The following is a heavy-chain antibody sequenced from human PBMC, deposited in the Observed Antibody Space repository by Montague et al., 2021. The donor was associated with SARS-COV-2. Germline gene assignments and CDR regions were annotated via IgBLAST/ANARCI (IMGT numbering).Heavy chain of an antibody. CDR1: GFTFSSYG. J-gene: IGHJ4*02. V-gene: IGHV3-33*06. D-gene: IGHD3-16*02. CDR3: AKPFYDYIWGSYRQTGYFDY. Sequence: SLRLSCPASGFTFSSYGMHWVRQAPGKGLEWVAVIWHDGSNKYYADSVKGRFTISRDNSKNTLYLQMNSLRAEDTAVYYCAKPFYDYIWGSYRQTGYFDYWGQGTLVTVSS. CDR2: IWHDGSNK.